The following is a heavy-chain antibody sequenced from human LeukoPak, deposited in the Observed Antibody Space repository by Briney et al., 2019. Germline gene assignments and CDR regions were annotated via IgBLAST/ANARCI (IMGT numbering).Heavy chain of an antibody. CDR1: GFTFSTYW. J-gene: IGHJ4*02. CDR2: IKQDGSEK. CDR3: ARDRYLLY. V-gene: IGHV3-7*01. Sequence: GGSLRLSCAASGFTFSTYWMHWVRQVPGKGLEWVANIKQDGSEKYYVDSVNGRFTISRDDAKNSVYLQMNSLRVEDTAVYYCARDRYLLYWGQGTLVTASS. D-gene: IGHD2-21*01.